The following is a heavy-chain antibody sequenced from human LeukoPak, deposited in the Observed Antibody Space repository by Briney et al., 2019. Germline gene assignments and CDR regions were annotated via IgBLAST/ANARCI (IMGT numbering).Heavy chain of an antibody. CDR3: TTAPTVILPGGVPFDY. J-gene: IGHJ4*02. D-gene: IGHD4-17*01. CDR1: GFTFSSYA. V-gene: IGHV3-15*01. CDR2: IKSKTDGGTT. Sequence: PGGSLRLSCAASGFTFSSYAMHWVRQAPGKGLEWVGRIKSKTDGGTTDYAAPVKGRFTISRDDSKNTLYLQMNSLKTEDTAVYYCTTAPTVILPGGVPFDYWGQGTLVTVSS.